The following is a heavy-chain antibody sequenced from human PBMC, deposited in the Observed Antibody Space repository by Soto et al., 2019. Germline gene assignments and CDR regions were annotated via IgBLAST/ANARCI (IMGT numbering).Heavy chain of an antibody. D-gene: IGHD6-19*01. Sequence: EVQLLESGGGLVQPGGSLRLSCAASGFTFNSYAMSWVRQAPGKGLEWVSAIGSDGTAIQYADSVKGRFTISKDNSNDMLYLQMNSLRAEDTAVYYCVRPGLTVPGTRYFDHWGQGALVTFSS. CDR1: GFTFNSYA. CDR3: VRPGLTVPGTRYFDH. CDR2: IGSDGTAI. V-gene: IGHV3-23*05. J-gene: IGHJ4*02.